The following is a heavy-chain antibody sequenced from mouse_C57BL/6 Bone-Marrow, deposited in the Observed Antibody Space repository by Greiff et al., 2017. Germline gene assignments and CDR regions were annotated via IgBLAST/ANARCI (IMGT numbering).Heavy chain of an antibody. CDR1: GYSFTGYY. V-gene: IGHV1-42*01. J-gene: IGHJ4*01. CDR3: ARYGSSYDYAMDY. D-gene: IGHD1-1*01. CDR2: INPSTGGT. Sequence: VQLQQSGPELVKPGASVKISCKASGYSFTGYYMNWVKQSPEKSLEWIGEINPSTGGTTYNQKFKAKATLTVDKSSSTAYMQLKSLTSEDSAVYYCARYGSSYDYAMDYWGQGTSVTVSS.